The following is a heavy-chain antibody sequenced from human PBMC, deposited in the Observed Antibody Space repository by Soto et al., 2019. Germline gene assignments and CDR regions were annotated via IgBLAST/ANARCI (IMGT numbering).Heavy chain of an antibody. Sequence: QVQLVQSGAEVKKPGSSVKVSCKASGGTFSTYAISWVRQAPGQGLEWMGGIIPMFGTANYAQKFQGRVTSTADESTSIAYMELSSLRSEDTDVFYCARRYCISSSCYLYGMDVWGHGTTVTVSS. J-gene: IGHJ6*02. CDR3: ARRYCISSSCYLYGMDV. V-gene: IGHV1-69*12. CDR1: GGTFSTYA. CDR2: IIPMFGTA. D-gene: IGHD2-15*01.